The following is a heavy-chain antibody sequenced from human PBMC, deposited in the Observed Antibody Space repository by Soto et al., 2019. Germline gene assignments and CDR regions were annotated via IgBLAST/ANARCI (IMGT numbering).Heavy chain of an antibody. CDR1: GDPLHIGGYY. CDR2: IYYTGKT. V-gene: IGHV4-31*03. J-gene: IGHJ5*02. Sequence: SETLSLTCSVSGDPLHIGGYYWTWIRQRPGEGLEWMGCIYYTGKTYYNPSLESRLTMSVDRSKNQFSLKLNSVTAADTAVYYCGRDLTSNANCIDPWGQGTLVTVSS. D-gene: IGHD2-2*01. CDR3: GRDLTSNANCIDP.